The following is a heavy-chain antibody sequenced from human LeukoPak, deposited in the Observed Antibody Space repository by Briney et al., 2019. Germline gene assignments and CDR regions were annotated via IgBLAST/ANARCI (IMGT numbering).Heavy chain of an antibody. D-gene: IGHD1-26*01. CDR1: GYTFTSYG. V-gene: IGHV1-2*04. CDR3: ARGGWELLGAFDI. CDR2: INPNSGGT. J-gene: IGHJ3*02. Sequence: GASVKVSCKASGYTFTSYGISWVRQAPGQGLEWMGWINPNSGGTNYAQKFQGWVTMTRDTSISTAYMELSRLRSDDTAVYYCARGGWELLGAFDIWGQGTMVTVSS.